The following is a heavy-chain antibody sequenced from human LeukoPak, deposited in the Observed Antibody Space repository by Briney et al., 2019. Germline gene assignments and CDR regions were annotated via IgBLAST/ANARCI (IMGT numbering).Heavy chain of an antibody. D-gene: IGHD1-1*01. CDR3: TRVTSWRTGFDY. J-gene: IGHJ4*02. CDR2: ITWNSDDM. V-gene: IGHV3-9*01. CDR1: GFSFEAYG. Sequence: GRSLRLSCAPSGFSFEAYGMYWVPQAPGEGLEWVSGITWNSDDMAYADSVKGRVTISRDNAKNCLYLQMNSLTVEDTALYYCTRVTSWRTGFDYWGQGTLVTVSS.